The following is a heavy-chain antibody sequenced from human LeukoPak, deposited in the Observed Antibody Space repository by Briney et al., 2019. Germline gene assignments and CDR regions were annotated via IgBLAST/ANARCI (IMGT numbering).Heavy chain of an antibody. Sequence: GGSLRLSCAASGFTFSSYGMNWVRQAPGKGLDWVAVISFDGSNTYYADSVKGRFTISRDNSKNAVYLQMNSLRAEDTAVYYCAGYDILTGYPGENWFDPWGQGTLVTVSS. V-gene: IGHV3-30*03. D-gene: IGHD3-9*01. CDR3: AGYDILTGYPGENWFDP. J-gene: IGHJ5*02. CDR1: GFTFSSYG. CDR2: ISFDGSNT.